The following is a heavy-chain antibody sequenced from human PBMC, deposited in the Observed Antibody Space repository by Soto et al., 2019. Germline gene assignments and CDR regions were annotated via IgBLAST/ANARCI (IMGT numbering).Heavy chain of an antibody. Sequence: GGSLRLSCVASGFSVSSYDMSWVRQAPGKGLEWVSFIIGNSSTTYYADSVKGRFTISRDNSKNTSYLQISIMAADDTAAYHCANRTTYIFYFDHWGQGTLVTVSS. CDR1: GFSVSSYD. CDR3: ANRTTYIFYFDH. D-gene: IGHD1-1*01. J-gene: IGHJ4*01. V-gene: IGHV3-23*01. CDR2: IIGNSSTT.